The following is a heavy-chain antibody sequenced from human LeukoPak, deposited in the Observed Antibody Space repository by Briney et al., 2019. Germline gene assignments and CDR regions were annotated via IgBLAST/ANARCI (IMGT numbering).Heavy chain of an antibody. V-gene: IGHV3-48*04. D-gene: IGHD3-3*01. CDR1: GFTFSSYN. Sequence: GGSLRLSCAASGFTFSSYNMNWVRQAPGKGLEWVSYISSSSSTIYYADSVKGRFTISRDNAKNSLYLQMNSLRAEDTAVYYCARGSGGMDVRGKGTTVTVSS. CDR3: ARGSGGMDV. CDR2: ISSSSSTI. J-gene: IGHJ6*03.